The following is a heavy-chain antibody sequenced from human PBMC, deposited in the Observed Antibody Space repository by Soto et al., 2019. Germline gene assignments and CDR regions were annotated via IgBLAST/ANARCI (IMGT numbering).Heavy chain of an antibody. D-gene: IGHD3-3*01. Sequence: ASVKVSCKASGYSFTSVFVHWVRQAPGQGLEWMGRINPSRGATTYAEKFQGRVTMTTDTSTSTAYMDLSSLRSEDTAVYYCARDFVTIFGVVIETYDYWGQGTLVTVSS. V-gene: IGHV1-46*01. CDR3: ARDFVTIFGVVIETYDY. J-gene: IGHJ4*02. CDR2: INPSRGAT. CDR1: GYSFTSVF.